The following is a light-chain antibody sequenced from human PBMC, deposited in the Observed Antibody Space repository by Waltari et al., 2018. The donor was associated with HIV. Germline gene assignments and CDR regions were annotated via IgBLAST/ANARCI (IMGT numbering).Light chain of an antibody. Sequence: DVVMTQSPLSLPVTPGQPASISCSSSQSLVYSDGNTYLSWVQQRPGQSPRRLIYKVSNRDSGVPDRFSGSGSGTDFTLKISRVEAEDVGVYYCMQGTHWPVAFGQGTKVEI. CDR3: MQGTHWPVA. CDR2: KVS. V-gene: IGKV2-30*01. J-gene: IGKJ1*01. CDR1: QSLVYSDGNTY.